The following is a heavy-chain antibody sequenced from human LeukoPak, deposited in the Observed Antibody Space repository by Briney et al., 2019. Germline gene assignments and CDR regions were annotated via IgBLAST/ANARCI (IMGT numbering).Heavy chain of an antibody. CDR3: AKGYGESHFDY. D-gene: IGHD5-18*01. CDR1: GFTFRSYD. Sequence: GGSLRLSCSASGFTFRSYDMHWVRQAPGKGLEWVAFIRFDGSNQYYADSVKGRFTISRDNPNNTLSLQMNTLRGDDTAVYLCAKGYGESHFDYWGQGTLVTVSS. CDR2: IRFDGSNQ. J-gene: IGHJ4*02. V-gene: IGHV3-30*02.